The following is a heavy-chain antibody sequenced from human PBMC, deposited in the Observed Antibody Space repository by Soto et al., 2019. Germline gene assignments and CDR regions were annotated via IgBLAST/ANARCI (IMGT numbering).Heavy chain of an antibody. Sequence: EAHLLDSGGGLVRPGGSLRLSCAASAFTFRSYAMSWVRQAPGQGLEWVSAITARADTTYYADSVKGRFTISIDNSKNTLYLRMNSLRAEDTAVYYCAKVRPLRDCTSTSCLGAFDIWGQGTMVTVS. CDR2: ITARADTT. CDR3: AKVRPLRDCTSTSCLGAFDI. J-gene: IGHJ3*02. D-gene: IGHD2-2*01. CDR1: AFTFRSYA. V-gene: IGHV3-23*01.